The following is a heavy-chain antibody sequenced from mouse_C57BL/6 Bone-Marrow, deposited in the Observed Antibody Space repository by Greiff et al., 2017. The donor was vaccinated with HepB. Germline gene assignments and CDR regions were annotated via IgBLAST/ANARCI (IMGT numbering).Heavy chain of an antibody. CDR2: ISSGSSTI. Sequence: EVKLMESGGGLVKPGGSLKLSCAASGFTFSDYGMHWVRQAPEKGLEWVAYISSGSSTIYYADTVKGRFTISRDNAKNTLFLQMTSLRSEDTAMYYCARWLTGYYAMDYWGQGTSVTVSS. D-gene: IGHD4-1*01. CDR3: ARWLTGYYAMDY. CDR1: GFTFSDYG. J-gene: IGHJ4*01. V-gene: IGHV5-17*01.